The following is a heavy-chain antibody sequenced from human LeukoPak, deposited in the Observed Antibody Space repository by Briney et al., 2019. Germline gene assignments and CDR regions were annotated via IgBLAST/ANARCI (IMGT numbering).Heavy chain of an antibody. V-gene: IGHV1-46*01. CDR1: GYTFTSYY. CDR2: INPSGGST. J-gene: IGHJ4*02. Sequence: ASVKVSCKASGYTFTSYYMHWVRQAPGQGLEWMGIINPSGGSTSYAQKFQGRVTMTRDTSTSTVYMELSSLRSEDTAVYYCVRHIAAAGTLDYWGQGTLVTVSS. D-gene: IGHD6-13*01. CDR3: VRHIAAAGTLDY.